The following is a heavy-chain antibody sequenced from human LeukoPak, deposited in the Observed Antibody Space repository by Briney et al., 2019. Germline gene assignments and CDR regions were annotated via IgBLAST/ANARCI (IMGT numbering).Heavy chain of an antibody. D-gene: IGHD2-2*01. J-gene: IGHJ4*02. CDR3: ARNREPAATIDY. V-gene: IGHV4-34*01. Sequence: SETLSLTCAVYGESFSGYYWNWIRQPPGKGLEWIGEINHGGRTNYNPSLKSRVTISVDTSKNQISLKLTSMTAADTAVYYCARNREPAATIDYWGQGTLVTVSS. CDR2: INHGGRT. CDR1: GESFSGYY.